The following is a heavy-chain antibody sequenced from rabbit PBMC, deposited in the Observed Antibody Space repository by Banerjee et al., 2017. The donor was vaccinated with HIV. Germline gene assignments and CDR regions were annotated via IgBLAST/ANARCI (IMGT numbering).Heavy chain of an antibody. CDR2: IDGIGSGRT. V-gene: IGHV1S40*01. J-gene: IGHJ4*01. D-gene: IGHD2-1*01. Sequence: QSLEESGGGLVKPGASLTLTCTASGFTLSSYWMYWVRQAPGKGLEWIGCIDGIGSGRTYYANWAKGRFTISKTSSTTVTLQMTSLTAADTATYFCARDTANDGGYFFVLWGQGTLVTVS. CDR1: GFTLSSYW. CDR3: ARDTANDGGYFFVL.